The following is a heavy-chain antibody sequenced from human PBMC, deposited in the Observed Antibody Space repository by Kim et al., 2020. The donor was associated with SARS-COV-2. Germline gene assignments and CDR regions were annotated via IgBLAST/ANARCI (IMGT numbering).Heavy chain of an antibody. CDR1: GGSISSYY. CDR2: FYDSGGT. D-gene: IGHD6-13*01. Sequence: SETLSLTCTVSGGSISSYYWTWIRQPPGKGLEWIGNFYDSGGTNYNPSLNGRVTISRDAVKNQIFLKLRSVTAADTAVYYCAREYGSSWFSRFFQYWGQG. V-gene: IGHV4-59*01. CDR3: AREYGSSWFSRFFQY. J-gene: IGHJ1*01.